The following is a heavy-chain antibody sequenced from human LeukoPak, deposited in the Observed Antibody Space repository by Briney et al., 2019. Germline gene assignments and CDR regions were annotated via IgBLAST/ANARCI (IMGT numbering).Heavy chain of an antibody. CDR3: ARVQYDFWSGYPQSMDV. D-gene: IGHD3-3*01. V-gene: IGHV1-18*01. CDR2: ISAYNGNT. CDR1: GYTFTSYG. J-gene: IGHJ6*02. Sequence: ASVKVSCKASGYTFTSYGISWVRQAPGQGLEWMGWISAYNGNTNYAQKLQSRVTMTTDTSTSTAYMELRSLRSDDTAVYYCARVQYDFWSGYPQSMDVWGQGTTVTVSS.